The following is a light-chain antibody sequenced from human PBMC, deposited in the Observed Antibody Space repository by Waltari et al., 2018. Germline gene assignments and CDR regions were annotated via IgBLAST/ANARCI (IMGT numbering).Light chain of an antibody. CDR2: DVR. CDR1: SSDIGPFAL. J-gene: IGLJ2*01. Sequence: QSALPQPASVSGSPGQSINTPCTGSSSDIGPFALVSRYQQHPGEAPKLMIYDVRQRPSGVSDRFSGSKSGNTASLTVSGLQAEDEADYYCSTYLRSSAPVVFGGGTKLTVL. CDR3: STYLRSSAPVV. V-gene: IGLV2-14*03.